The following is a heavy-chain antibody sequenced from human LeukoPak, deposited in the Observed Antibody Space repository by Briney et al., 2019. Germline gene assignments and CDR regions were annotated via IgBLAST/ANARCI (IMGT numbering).Heavy chain of an antibody. J-gene: IGHJ4*02. CDR1: GFTFSSYG. D-gene: IGHD5-24*01. CDR3: AKEDVEMATIDY. CDR2: ISYDGSNK. V-gene: IGHV3-30*18. Sequence: GGSLRLSCAASGFTFSSYGMHWVRQAPGKGLEWVAVISYDGSNKYYADSVKGRFTISRDNSKNTLYLQMNSLRAEDTAVYYCAKEDVEMATIDYWGQGTLVTVSS.